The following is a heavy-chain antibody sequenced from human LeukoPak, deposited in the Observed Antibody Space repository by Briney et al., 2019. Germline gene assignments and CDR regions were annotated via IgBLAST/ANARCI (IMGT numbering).Heavy chain of an antibody. CDR2: ISYDGSNK. Sequence: GGSLRLSCEASGFSFNTLGMHWVRQAPGKGLEWVGVISYDGSNKYYGDSVKGRFTISRDNSNNTLFLQMSSLRSEDTAVYYCAKGSYYFESWGQGTLVTVSS. CDR1: GFSFNTLG. CDR3: AKGSYYFES. V-gene: IGHV3-30*18. D-gene: IGHD3-16*01. J-gene: IGHJ4*02.